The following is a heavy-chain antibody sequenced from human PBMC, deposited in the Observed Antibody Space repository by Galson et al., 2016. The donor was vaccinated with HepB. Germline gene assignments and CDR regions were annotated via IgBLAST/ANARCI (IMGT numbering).Heavy chain of an antibody. V-gene: IGHV3-33*05. J-gene: IGHJ4*02. CDR2: ISNDGIHK. Sequence: SLRLSCAASGFTFSDYSMHWVRQAPGKGLEWVAVISNDGIHKYYGDSVRGRFTISRDNSKNTLYLQMSGLREEDTAVYHCARVGYGDYARGPFDFWGQGTLVTVSS. D-gene: IGHD5-12*01. CDR3: ARVGYGDYARGPFDF. CDR1: GFTFSDYS.